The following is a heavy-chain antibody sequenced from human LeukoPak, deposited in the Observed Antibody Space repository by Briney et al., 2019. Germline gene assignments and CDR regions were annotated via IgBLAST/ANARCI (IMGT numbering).Heavy chain of an antibody. CDR1: GASISTYNW. CDR3: SRENGAFSPFGY. V-gene: IGHV4-4*02. D-gene: IGHD2-8*01. CDR2: ISLTGLT. J-gene: IGHJ4*02. Sequence: SETLSLTCGVSGASISTYNWWSWVRQPPGQGLEWIGEISLTGLTHYNPSLEGRVTVSLDKSKNPLSLNLTSVTAADTAVYYCSRENGAFSPFGYWGQGTLVTVLS.